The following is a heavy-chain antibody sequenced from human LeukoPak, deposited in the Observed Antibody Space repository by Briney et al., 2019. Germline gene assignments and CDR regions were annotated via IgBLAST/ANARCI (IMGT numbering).Heavy chain of an antibody. V-gene: IGHV3-23*01. Sequence: GGSLRLSCAASGFTFSNYAMSWVRQAPGQGLEWVSSISTSGSSTYYADSAKGQFTISRDNSKNMLYLQMNSLRAEDTAVYYCAKPPYSSGWYTWGQGTLVTVSS. CDR3: AKPPYSSGWYT. J-gene: IGHJ5*02. CDR1: GFTFSNYA. D-gene: IGHD6-13*01. CDR2: ISTSGSST.